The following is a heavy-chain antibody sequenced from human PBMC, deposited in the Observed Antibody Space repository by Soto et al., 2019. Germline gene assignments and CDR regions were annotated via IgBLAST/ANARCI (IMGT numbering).Heavy chain of an antibody. D-gene: IGHD3-16*01. CDR2: INPNTGGT. CDR3: ERERYQVLSDGMVV. J-gene: IGHJ6*02. CDR1: GFSLTGYY. V-gene: IGHV1-2*02. Sequence: ASVKGSCKASGFSLTGYYFHWIRAAPGQGLEWLGWINPNTGGTTYAQKFQGRVTLTWDTSINTAYMELSSLRPDDTAMYYCERERYQVLSDGMVVWCQRHAVTGSS.